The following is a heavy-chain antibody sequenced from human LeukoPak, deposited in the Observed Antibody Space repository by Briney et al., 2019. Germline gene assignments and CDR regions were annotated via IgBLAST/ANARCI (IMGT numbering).Heavy chain of an antibody. D-gene: IGHD3-3*01. CDR2: IYTSGST. V-gene: IGHV4-61*02. CDR3: ARALEYYDFWSGYSYFDY. CDR1: GGSISSGSYY. J-gene: IGHJ4*02. Sequence: SETLSLTCTVSGGSISSGSYYWSWIRQPAGKGLEWIGRIYTSGSTKYNPSLKSRVTISGDPSKNQFSLKLSSVTAADTAVYYCARALEYYDFWSGYSYFDYWGQGTLVTVSS.